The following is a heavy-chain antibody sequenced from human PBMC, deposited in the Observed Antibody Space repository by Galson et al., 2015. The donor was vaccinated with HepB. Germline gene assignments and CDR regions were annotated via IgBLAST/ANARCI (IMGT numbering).Heavy chain of an antibody. J-gene: IGHJ4*02. CDR3: AKDGIMVSNNPYQLHF. CDR1: GFPFSRYA. CDR2: ITSNGGRT. V-gene: IGHV3-23*01. Sequence: SLRLSCAASGFPFSRYAMTWVRQAPGKGLAWISSITSNGGRTFYTNSVKGRFTISRDNSRNTVVLQLGSLRPEDTAVYYCAKDGIMVSNNPYQLHFWGQGTLVSVSS. D-gene: IGHD2-8*01.